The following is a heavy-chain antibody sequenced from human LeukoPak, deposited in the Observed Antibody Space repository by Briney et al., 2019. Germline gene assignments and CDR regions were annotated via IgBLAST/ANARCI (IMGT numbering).Heavy chain of an antibody. CDR3: AREGRDGYDAFDI. CDR1: GFTFSSYS. D-gene: IGHD5-24*01. V-gene: IGHV3-48*01. J-gene: IGHJ3*02. Sequence: GGSLRLSCAASGFTFSSYSMNWVRQAPGKGLEWVSYISSSSSTIYYADSVKGRFTIFRDNAKNSLYLQMNSLRAEDTAVYYCAREGRDGYDAFDIWGQGTMVTVSS. CDR2: ISSSSSTI.